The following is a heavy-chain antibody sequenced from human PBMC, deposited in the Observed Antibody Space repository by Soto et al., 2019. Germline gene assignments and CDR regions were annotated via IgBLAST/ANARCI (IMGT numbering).Heavy chain of an antibody. D-gene: IGHD4-17*01. CDR2: IIPIFGTA. CDR1: GGTFSSYA. V-gene: IGHV1-69*13. CDR3: ASRAGSTVTTDYSGMDV. Sequence: SVKVSCKASGGTFSSYAISWVRQAPGQGLEWMGGIIPIFGTANYAQKFQGRVTITADESTSTAYMELSSLRSEDTAVYYCASRAGSTVTTDYSGMDVWGQGTTVTVSS. J-gene: IGHJ6*02.